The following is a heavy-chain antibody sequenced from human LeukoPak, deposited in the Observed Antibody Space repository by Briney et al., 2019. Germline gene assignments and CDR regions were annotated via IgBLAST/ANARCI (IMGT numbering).Heavy chain of an antibody. CDR2: IWYDGSNK. V-gene: IGHV3-33*01. J-gene: IGHJ1*01. Sequence: GGSLRLSCAASGFTFSSYGMHWVRQAPGKGLEWVAVIWYDGSNKYYADSVKGRFTISRDNSKNTLYLQMNSLRAEDTAVYYCARDGGIAVAGFQHWGQGTLVTVSS. CDR1: GFTFSSYG. CDR3: ARDGGIAVAGFQH. D-gene: IGHD6-19*01.